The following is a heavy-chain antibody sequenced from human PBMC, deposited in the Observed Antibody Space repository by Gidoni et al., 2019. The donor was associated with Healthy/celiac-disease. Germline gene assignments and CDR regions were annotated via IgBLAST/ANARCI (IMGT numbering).Heavy chain of an antibody. D-gene: IGHD3-10*01. CDR3: ARDAYYGSGSQNYYYYGMDV. J-gene: IGHJ6*02. CDR2: INPSGGST. Sequence: QVQLVQSGAEEKKPGASVKVSCKAAGHTFTSYYMHWVRQAPGQGLEWMGIINPSGGSTSYAQKFQGRVTMTRDTSTSTVYMELSSLRSEDTAVYYCARDAYYGSGSQNYYYYGMDVWGQGTTVTVSS. CDR1: GHTFTSYY. V-gene: IGHV1-46*01.